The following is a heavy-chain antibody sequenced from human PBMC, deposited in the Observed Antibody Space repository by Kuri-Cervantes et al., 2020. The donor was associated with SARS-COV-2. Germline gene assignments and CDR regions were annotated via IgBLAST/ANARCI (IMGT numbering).Heavy chain of an antibody. D-gene: IGHD3-3*01. CDR3: ARDRGKRIFGVVIINAFDI. CDR2: IYYSGST. J-gene: IGHJ3*02. Sequence: SETLSLTCTVSGDSIGSVDYYWSWIRQPPGKGLEWIGYIYYSGSTYYNPSLKSRVTISVDTSKNQFSLKLSSVTAADTAVYYCARDRGKRIFGVVIINAFDIWGQGTMVTVAS. CDR1: GDSIGSVDYY. V-gene: IGHV4-30-4*01.